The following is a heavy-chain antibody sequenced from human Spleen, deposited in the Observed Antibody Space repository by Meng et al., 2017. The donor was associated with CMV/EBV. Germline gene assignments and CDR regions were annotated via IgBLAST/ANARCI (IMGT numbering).Heavy chain of an antibody. J-gene: IGHJ3*02. Sequence: SGYRFTSYWIGWVRQMPGKGLEWMGIIFPDDSDTRYSPSFQGQVTISADKSISTAYLQWSSLRASDTAMYYCARPSLVATINDAFDIWGQGTMVTVSS. CDR2: IFPDDSDT. D-gene: IGHD5-12*01. CDR3: ARPSLVATINDAFDI. CDR1: GYRFTSYW. V-gene: IGHV5-51*01.